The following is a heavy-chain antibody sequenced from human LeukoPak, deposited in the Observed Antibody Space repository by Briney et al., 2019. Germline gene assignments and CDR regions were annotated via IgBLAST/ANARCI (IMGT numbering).Heavy chain of an antibody. J-gene: IGHJ4*02. CDR1: GYTFTSYY. CDR3: ARGTYYDFWSGYWGSSTIDY. V-gene: IGHV1-46*03. CDR2: INPSGGST. Sequence: GASVKVSCKASGYTFTSYYMHWVRQAPGQGLEWMGVINPSGGSTTYAQKFQGRVTVTRDTSTRTVYMELSSLRSEDTAVYYCARGTYYDFWSGYWGSSTIDYWGREPWSPSPQ. D-gene: IGHD3-3*01.